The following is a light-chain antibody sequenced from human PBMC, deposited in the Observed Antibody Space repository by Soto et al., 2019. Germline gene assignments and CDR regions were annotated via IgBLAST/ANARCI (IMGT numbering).Light chain of an antibody. Sequence: QSVLTQPASVSGSPGQSITISCSGTSSDIGSYNHVAWYQQFPGKSPKLMIYEVSNRPSGVSNRFSGSKSGNTASLTISGLQPEDEADYYCSSYTSSSTPFVFGTGTKVTVL. CDR1: SSDIGSYNH. J-gene: IGLJ1*01. CDR3: SSYTSSSTPFV. CDR2: EVS. V-gene: IGLV2-14*01.